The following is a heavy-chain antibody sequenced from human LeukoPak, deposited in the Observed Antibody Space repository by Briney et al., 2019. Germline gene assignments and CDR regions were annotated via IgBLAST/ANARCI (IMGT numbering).Heavy chain of an antibody. CDR1: GFTFSSYA. CDR2: ISGSGGST. D-gene: IGHD3-22*01. Sequence: GGSLRLSCAASGFTFSSYAMSWVRQAPGKGLEWVSAISGSGGSTYYADSVKGRFTISRDNAKNSLYLQMNSLRAEDTAVYYCARENYYDSSDYYFRGYYGMDVWGQGTTVTVSS. V-gene: IGHV3-23*01. J-gene: IGHJ6*02. CDR3: ARENYYDSSDYYFRGYYGMDV.